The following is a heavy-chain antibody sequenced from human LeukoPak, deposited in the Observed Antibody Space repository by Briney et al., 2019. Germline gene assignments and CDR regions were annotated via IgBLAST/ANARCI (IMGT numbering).Heavy chain of an antibody. J-gene: IGHJ4*02. D-gene: IGHD7-27*01. V-gene: IGHV3-7*01. CDR2: IKQDGSEK. CDR3: ARGVWAPFDS. CDR1: GFSLSNYW. Sequence: GGSLRLPCAASGFSLSNYWMNWVRQAPGKGLEWVANIKQDGSEKNYVDSVKGRFSISRDNAKNSLIPQMNSLRDEDTAVYYCARGVWAPFDSWGQGTLVSVSS.